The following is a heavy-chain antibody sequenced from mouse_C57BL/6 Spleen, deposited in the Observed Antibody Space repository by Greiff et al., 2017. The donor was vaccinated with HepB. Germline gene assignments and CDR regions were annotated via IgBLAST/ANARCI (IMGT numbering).Heavy chain of an antibody. D-gene: IGHD3-1*01. CDR1: GYTFTSYW. CDR2: IDPSDSYT. V-gene: IGHV1-69*01. CDR3: ARSGTGYFDV. Sequence: QVQLQQPGAELVMPGASVKLSCKASGYTFTSYWMHWVKQRPGQGLEWIGEIDPSDSYTNYNQKFKGKSTLTVDKSSSTAYMQLSSLTSEDSAVYYCARSGTGYFDVWGTGTTVTVSS. J-gene: IGHJ1*03.